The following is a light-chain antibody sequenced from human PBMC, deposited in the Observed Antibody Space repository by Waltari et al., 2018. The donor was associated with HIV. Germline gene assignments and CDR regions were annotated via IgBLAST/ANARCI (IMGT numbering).Light chain of an antibody. CDR1: SGSISSND. CDR3: QSYSDNSFWV. J-gene: IGLJ3*02. V-gene: IGLV6-57*04. Sequence: NFMLTQPHSVSESPGKTVTISCTRSSGSISSNDVHWYQQRPGSVPSSVIYEDNRRPSGVPDRFSGSIDSSSNSASLTISGLKTEDEADYYCQSYSDNSFWVFGGGTKVTVL. CDR2: EDN.